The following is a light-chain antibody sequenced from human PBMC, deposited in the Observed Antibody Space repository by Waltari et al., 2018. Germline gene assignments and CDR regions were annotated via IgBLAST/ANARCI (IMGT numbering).Light chain of an antibody. V-gene: IGKV3-11*01. CDR2: DAS. J-gene: IGKJ2*01. CDR3: QQRSNWPPYT. Sequence: EIVLTQSPATLSCSPGERATLPCSASQSVSSYLAWYQQKPGQAPRLLIYDASNRATGIPARFSGSGSGTDFTLTISSLEPEDFAVYYCQQRSNWPPYTFGQGTKLEIK. CDR1: QSVSSY.